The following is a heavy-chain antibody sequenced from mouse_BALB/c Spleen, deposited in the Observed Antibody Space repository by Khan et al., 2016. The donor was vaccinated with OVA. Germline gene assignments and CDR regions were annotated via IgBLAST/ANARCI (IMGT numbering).Heavy chain of an antibody. Sequence: VQLQESGAELARPGASVKLSCKASGYTFTDYYINWVKQRTGQGLEWIGEISPGSGDTYYNARFKGKATLTADKSSSTAYMQLSSLTSEASAVYFWARRNYFGYTFAYWGQGTLVTVSA. CDR3: ARRNYFGYTFAY. CDR2: ISPGSGDT. V-gene: IGHV1-77*01. CDR1: GYTFTDYY. J-gene: IGHJ3*01. D-gene: IGHD1-2*01.